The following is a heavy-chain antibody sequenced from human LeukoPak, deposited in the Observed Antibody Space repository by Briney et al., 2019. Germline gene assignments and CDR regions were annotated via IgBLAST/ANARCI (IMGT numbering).Heavy chain of an antibody. CDR1: GFTFDDYA. J-gene: IGHJ3*02. D-gene: IGHD3-22*01. V-gene: IGHV3-9*01. CDR2: ISWNSGSI. CDR3: ASELRGYYDSSGYYDAFDI. Sequence: PGGSLRLPCAASGFTFDDYAMHWVRQAPGKGLEWVSGISWNSGSIGYADSVKGRFTISRDNAKNSLYLQMNSLRAEDTAVYYCASELRGYYDSSGYYDAFDIWGQGTMVTVSS.